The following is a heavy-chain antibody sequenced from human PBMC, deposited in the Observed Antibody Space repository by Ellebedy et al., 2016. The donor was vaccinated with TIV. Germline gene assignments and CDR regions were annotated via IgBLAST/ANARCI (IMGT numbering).Heavy chain of an antibody. CDR1: GFSLSTSGVG. D-gene: IGHD3-10*01. Sequence: SGPTLVXPTQTLTLTCTFSGFSLSTSGVGVGWIRQPPGKALEWLALIYWDDDKRYSPSLKSRLTITKDTSKNQVVLTMTNMDPVDTATYYCAHTITMVRGVITYHYYGMDVWGRGTTVTVSS. CDR2: IYWDDDK. V-gene: IGHV2-5*02. J-gene: IGHJ6*02. CDR3: AHTITMVRGVITYHYYGMDV.